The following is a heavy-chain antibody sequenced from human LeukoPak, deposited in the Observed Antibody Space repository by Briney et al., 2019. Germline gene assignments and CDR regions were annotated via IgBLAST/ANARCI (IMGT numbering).Heavy chain of an antibody. CDR3: ASRYYYGSGSYYSLDY. CDR2: INPSGGST. D-gene: IGHD3-10*01. J-gene: IGHJ4*02. V-gene: IGHV1-46*01. Sequence: ASVKVSCKASGYRFTNYHINWVRQTPGQGLEWMGIINPSGGSTSYAQKFQGRVTMTRDTSTSTVYMELSSLRSEDTAVYYCASRYYYGSGSYYSLDYWGQGTLVTVSS. CDR1: GYRFTNYH.